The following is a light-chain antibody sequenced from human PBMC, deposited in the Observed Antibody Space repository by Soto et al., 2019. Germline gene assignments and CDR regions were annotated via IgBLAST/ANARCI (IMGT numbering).Light chain of an antibody. J-gene: IGKJ1*01. CDR2: VAS. Sequence: EVVMTQSPASLSVSPGERVTLSCRASQNIRNNLAWYQQKPGQSPRLLISVASTREAGVPGRFSGSGSWTEFTLIISSLQSEDFAIYYCQQYNNWPPWTFGQGTKV. V-gene: IGKV3-15*01. CDR1: QNIRNN. CDR3: QQYNNWPPWT.